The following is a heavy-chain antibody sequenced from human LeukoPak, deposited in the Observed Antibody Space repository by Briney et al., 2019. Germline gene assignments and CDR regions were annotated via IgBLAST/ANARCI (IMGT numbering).Heavy chain of an antibody. CDR2: INSDGSST. J-gene: IGHJ6*02. V-gene: IGHV3-74*01. Sequence: PGGSLRLSCAASGFTFSSYWMHWVRQAPGMGLVWVSRINSDGSSTSYADSVKGRFTISRDNAKNTLYLQMNSLRAEDTAVYYCARRYDFWSGYYGMDVWGQGTTVTVSS. CDR3: ARRYDFWSGYYGMDV. D-gene: IGHD3-3*01. CDR1: GFTFSSYW.